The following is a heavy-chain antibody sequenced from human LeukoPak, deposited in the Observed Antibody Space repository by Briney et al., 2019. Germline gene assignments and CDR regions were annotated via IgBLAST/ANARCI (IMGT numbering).Heavy chain of an antibody. CDR1: GFTFSTST. D-gene: IGHD4/OR15-4a*01. CDR2: ISSSSSNI. CDR3: VRIPNSANFPNWFDP. Sequence: GGSLRLSCAASGFTFSTSTMNWVRQAPGKGLEWVSSISSSSSNIYYADSVRGRSTISRDNAKNSLYLQMNNLIVEDTAVYYCVRIPNSANFPNWFDPWGQGTLVTVSS. J-gene: IGHJ5*02. V-gene: IGHV3-21*01.